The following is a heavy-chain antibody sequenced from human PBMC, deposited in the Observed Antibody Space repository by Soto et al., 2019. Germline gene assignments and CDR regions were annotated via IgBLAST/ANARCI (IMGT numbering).Heavy chain of an antibody. D-gene: IGHD1-26*01. Sequence: SETLSLTCTVSGGSISSGGYYWSWIRQHPGKGLEWIGYIYYSGSTYYNPSLKSRVTISVDTSKNQFSLKLSSVTAADTAVYYCARDPFPYYGEPHDSWGQGTLVTVSS. J-gene: IGHJ4*02. CDR2: IYYSGST. V-gene: IGHV4-31*03. CDR3: ARDPFPYYGEPHDS. CDR1: GGSISSGGYY.